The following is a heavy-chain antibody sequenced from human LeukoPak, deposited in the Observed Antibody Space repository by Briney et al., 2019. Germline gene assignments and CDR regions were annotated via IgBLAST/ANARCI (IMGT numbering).Heavy chain of an antibody. J-gene: IGHJ4*02. V-gene: IGHV3-30-3*01. CDR3: ARELRFLEWLPALRGFDY. Sequence: GGSLRLSCAASGFTFSSYAMHWVRQAPGKGLEWVAVISYDGSNKYYADSVKGRFTISSDNSKNTLYLQMNSLRAEDTAVYYCARELRFLEWLPALRGFDYWGQGTLVTVSS. D-gene: IGHD3-3*01. CDR1: GFTFSSYA. CDR2: ISYDGSNK.